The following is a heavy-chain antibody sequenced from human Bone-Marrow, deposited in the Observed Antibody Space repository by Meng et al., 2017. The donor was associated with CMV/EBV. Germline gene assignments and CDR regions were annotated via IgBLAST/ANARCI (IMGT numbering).Heavy chain of an antibody. J-gene: IGHJ6*02. CDR2: ISAYNGNT. D-gene: IGHD3-3*01. V-gene: IGHV1-18*01. CDR1: GYTFTSYG. CDR3: ARVPIASRFLECSIAPNYYYYGMDV. Sequence: ASVKVSCKASGYTFTSYGISWVRQAPGQGLEWMGWISAYNGNTNYAQKLQGRVTMTTDTSTSTAYMELRSLRSDDTAVYYCARVPIASRFLECSIAPNYYYYGMDVWGQGTTVTVSS.